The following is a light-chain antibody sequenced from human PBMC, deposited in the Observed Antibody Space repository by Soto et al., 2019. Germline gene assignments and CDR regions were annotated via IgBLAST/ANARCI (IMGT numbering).Light chain of an antibody. Sequence: DIVMTQSPDSLAVSLGERATINCMSSQSVLYSSNNKNYLAWFQQKAGQPPKPLIYWASTRESGVPDRFSGSGSGTHFTLTISSLQAEDVAVYYCQQYYTTPFTFGPGTKVDIK. J-gene: IGKJ3*01. CDR2: WAS. V-gene: IGKV4-1*01. CDR3: QQYYTTPFT. CDR1: QSVLYSSNNKNY.